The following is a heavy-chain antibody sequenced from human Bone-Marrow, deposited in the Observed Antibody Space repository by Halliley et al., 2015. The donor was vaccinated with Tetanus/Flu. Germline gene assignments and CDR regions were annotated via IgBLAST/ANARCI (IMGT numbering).Heavy chain of an antibody. D-gene: IGHD2-15*01. Sequence: GRGLEWLGFFFYEGPPDYNPPLKSRVNISGDPSTRQFPLNLPSVTAADTAVYYCARRRGGSFDIWGQGTTVTVSS. J-gene: IGHJ3*02. V-gene: IGHV4-59*08. CDR3: ARRRGGSFDI. CDR2: FFYEGPP.